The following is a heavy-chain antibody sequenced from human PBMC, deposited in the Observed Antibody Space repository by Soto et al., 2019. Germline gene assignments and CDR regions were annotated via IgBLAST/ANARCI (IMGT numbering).Heavy chain of an antibody. D-gene: IGHD3-10*01. J-gene: IGHJ6*02. CDR1: GYTFTSYG. V-gene: IGHV1-18*01. Sequence: QVQLVQSGAEVKKPGASVKVSCKASGYTFTSYGISWVRQAPGQGLEWMGWISAYNGNTNYAQKLQGRVTMTTDTYTSTAYMELRSLRSDDTAVYYCAREVRLWSQEDYGMDVWGQGTTVTVSS. CDR2: ISAYNGNT. CDR3: AREVRLWSQEDYGMDV.